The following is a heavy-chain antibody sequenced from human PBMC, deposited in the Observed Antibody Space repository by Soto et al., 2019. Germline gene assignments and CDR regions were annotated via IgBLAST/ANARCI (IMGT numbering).Heavy chain of an antibody. Sequence: GGSLRLSCAASGFTFSDHYMDWVRQAPGKGLEWIGRSRNKANRYTTEYAASVKGRFTISRDDLKNSVYLQMNSLKTEDTAVYFCARGPRRMAAAGYYFAYWGPGTLVTVSS. D-gene: IGHD6-13*01. CDR2: SRNKANRYTT. V-gene: IGHV3-72*01. CDR3: ARGPRRMAAAGYYFAY. CDR1: GFTFSDHY. J-gene: IGHJ4*02.